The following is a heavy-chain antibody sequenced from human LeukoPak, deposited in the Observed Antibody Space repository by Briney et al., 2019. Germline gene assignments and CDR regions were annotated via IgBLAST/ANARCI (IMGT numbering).Heavy chain of an antibody. V-gene: IGHV3-30*03. CDR1: GFTFSSYG. CDR3: ARVSAYYDIVTGDYYYGMDV. J-gene: IGHJ6*02. Sequence: PGGSLRLSCAASGFTFSSYGMHWVRQAPGKGLEWVAVISYDGSNKYYADSVKGRFTISRDNSKNTLYLQMNSLRAEDTAVYYCARVSAYYDIVTGDYYYGMDVWGQGTTVTVSS. CDR2: ISYDGSNK. D-gene: IGHD3-9*01.